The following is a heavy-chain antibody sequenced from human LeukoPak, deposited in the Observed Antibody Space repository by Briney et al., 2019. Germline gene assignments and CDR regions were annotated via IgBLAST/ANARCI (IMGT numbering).Heavy chain of an antibody. V-gene: IGHV3-23*01. CDR1: GFTFSSYA. J-gene: IGHJ4*02. Sequence: LRLSCAASGFTFSSYAMSWVRQAPGKGLEWVSAISDGGGSTYYADSGKGRFTVFRDNSKKNMYMQMNRQRAEDTAVYYCAKDRRACSRSSRYYRFDYWGQGTLVTVSS. CDR3: AKDRRACSRSSRYYRFDY. CDR2: ISDGGGST. D-gene: IGHD2-2*01.